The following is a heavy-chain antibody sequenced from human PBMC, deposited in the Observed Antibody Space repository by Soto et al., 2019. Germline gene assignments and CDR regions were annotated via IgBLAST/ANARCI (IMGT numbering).Heavy chain of an antibody. CDR3: ARVRGPRYSSGWNDY. J-gene: IGHJ4*02. Sequence: HPGGSLRLSCATSGFTFSLYDMYWIRQSTGKSLEWVSAIGTAADTYYPGSVQGRFIISRDNANSFLYLQMNSLRAGDTAVYYCARVRGPRYSSGWNDYWGQGTLVTVSS. CDR1: GFTFSLYD. D-gene: IGHD6-19*01. CDR2: IGTAADT. V-gene: IGHV3-13*04.